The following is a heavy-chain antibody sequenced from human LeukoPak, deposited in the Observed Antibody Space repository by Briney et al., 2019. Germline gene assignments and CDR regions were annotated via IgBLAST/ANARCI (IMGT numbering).Heavy chain of an antibody. CDR3: ARSTIIAVAGDY. Sequence: SETLSLTCTVSGGSISSYYWSWIRQPPGKGLEWIGYIYYSGSTNYNPSLKSRVTISVDTSKNQFSLKLSSVTAADTAVYYCARSTIIAVAGDYWGQGTLVTVSS. CDR1: GGSISSYY. CDR2: IYYSGST. V-gene: IGHV4-59*01. J-gene: IGHJ4*02. D-gene: IGHD6-19*01.